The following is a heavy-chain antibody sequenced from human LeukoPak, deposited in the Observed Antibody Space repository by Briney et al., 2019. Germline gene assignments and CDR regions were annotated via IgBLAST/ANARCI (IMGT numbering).Heavy chain of an antibody. D-gene: IGHD6-19*01. Sequence: GGSLRLSCAASGFTFSSYAMHWVRQAPGKGLEWVAVISYDGSNKYYADSVKGRFTISRDNSKNTLYLQMNSLRAEDTAVYYCAKDRKSSGWAEYFQHWGQGTLVTVSS. V-gene: IGHV3-30*04. J-gene: IGHJ1*01. CDR3: AKDRKSSGWAEYFQH. CDR2: ISYDGSNK. CDR1: GFTFSSYA.